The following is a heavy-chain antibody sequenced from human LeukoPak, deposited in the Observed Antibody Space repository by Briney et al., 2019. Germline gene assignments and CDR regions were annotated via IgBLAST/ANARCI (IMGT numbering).Heavy chain of an antibody. D-gene: IGHD2-21*02. J-gene: IGHJ4*02. V-gene: IGHV4-34*01. Sequence: PSETLSLTCAVYGGSFSGYYWSWIRQPPGKGLEWIGEINHSGSTNYNPSLKSRVTISVDKSKNQFSLKLSSVTAADTAVYYCARGLAYCGGDCYSDYWGQGTLVTVSS. CDR3: ARGLAYCGGDCYSDY. CDR1: GGSFSGYY. CDR2: INHSGST.